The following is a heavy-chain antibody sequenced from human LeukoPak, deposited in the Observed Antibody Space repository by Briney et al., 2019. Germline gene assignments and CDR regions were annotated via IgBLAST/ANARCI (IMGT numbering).Heavy chain of an antibody. V-gene: IGHV4-59*12. CDR1: GVSIFSSY. D-gene: IGHD3-9*01. CDR2: VHYSGST. CDR3: ATGRSIRYFDY. Sequence: SETLSLTCTVSGVSIFSSYWTWVRQPPGKGLEWIGYVHYSGSTNYIPSLKSRVTMSVDTSKSQFSLKLSSATAPDTAVYYCATGRSIRYFDYWGQGTLLTVSS. J-gene: IGHJ4*02.